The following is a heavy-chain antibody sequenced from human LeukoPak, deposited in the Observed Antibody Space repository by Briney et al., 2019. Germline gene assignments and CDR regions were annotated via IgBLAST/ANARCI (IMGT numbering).Heavy chain of an antibody. D-gene: IGHD3-10*01. V-gene: IGHV1-2*02. CDR1: GYTFTGYY. Sequence: AAVPVSCKASGYTFTGYYMHWVRQAPGQGLEWMGWINPNSGGTNYAQKFQGRVTMTRDTSISTAYMELSRLRSDDTAVYYCARVYGSGSLLHYYCYYMDVWGKGTTVTVSS. J-gene: IGHJ6*03. CDR2: INPNSGGT. CDR3: ARVYGSGSLLHYYCYYMDV.